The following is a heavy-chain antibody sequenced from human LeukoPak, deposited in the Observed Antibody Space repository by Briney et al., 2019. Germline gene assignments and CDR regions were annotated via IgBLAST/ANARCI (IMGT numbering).Heavy chain of an antibody. CDR1: GYTFTGYY. D-gene: IGHD3-10*01. J-gene: IGHJ4*02. CDR2: INPSGGST. CDR3: ARDLSYYYGSGSYYKWRYFDY. V-gene: IGHV1-46*01. Sequence: ASVKVSCKASGYTFTGYYMHWVRQAPGQGLEWMGIINPSGGSTSYAQKFQGRVTMPRDTSTSKVYMELSSLRSEDTAVYYCARDLSYYYGSGSYYKWRYFDYWGQGTLVTVSS.